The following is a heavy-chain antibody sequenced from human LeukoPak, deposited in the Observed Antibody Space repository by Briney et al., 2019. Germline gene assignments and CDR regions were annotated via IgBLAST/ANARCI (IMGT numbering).Heavy chain of an antibody. CDR3: ARDRRHIYSSGWLVGL. CDR2: INTNTGNP. V-gene: IGHV7-4-1*02. Sequence: GASVKVSCKASGYTFTTYTLNWVRQAPGQGLEWMGWINTNTGNPTYAQGFTGRFVFSLDTSVSTAYLQVSSLKAEDTAVYYCARDRRHIYSSGWLVGLWGQGTLVTVSS. D-gene: IGHD6-19*01. J-gene: IGHJ4*02. CDR1: GYTFTTYT.